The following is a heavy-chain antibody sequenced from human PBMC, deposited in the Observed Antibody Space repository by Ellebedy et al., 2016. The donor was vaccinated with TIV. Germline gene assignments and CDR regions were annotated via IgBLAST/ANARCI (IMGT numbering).Heavy chain of an antibody. CDR3: ARRPLRYFDWVYYYHGMDV. J-gene: IGHJ6*02. Sequence: MPSETLSLTCTVSGGSISSYYWNWIRQPPGKGLEWIAYIFYSGSTNYNPSLKSRVTISLDTSKDQFSLRLSSVTAADTAVYYCARRPLRYFDWVYYYHGMDVWGQGTTVTVSS. CDR2: IFYSGST. D-gene: IGHD3-9*01. V-gene: IGHV4-59*08. CDR1: GGSISSYY.